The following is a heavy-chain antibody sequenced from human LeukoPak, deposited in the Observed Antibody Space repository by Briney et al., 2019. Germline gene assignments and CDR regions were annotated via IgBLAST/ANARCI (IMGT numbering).Heavy chain of an antibody. D-gene: IGHD6-19*01. CDR1: GFTFDEYA. CDR2: ISWGGSNT. J-gene: IGHJ4*02. V-gene: IGHV3-9*01. CDR3: AQASSGWFAHYFEN. Sequence: GRSLRLSCVVSGFTFDEYAMHWVRQVPGKGLEWISGISWGGSNTEYAESVKSRFTISRDNAKKRLFLEMNSLRPEDTALYYCAQASSGWFAHYFENWGQGTLVTVSS.